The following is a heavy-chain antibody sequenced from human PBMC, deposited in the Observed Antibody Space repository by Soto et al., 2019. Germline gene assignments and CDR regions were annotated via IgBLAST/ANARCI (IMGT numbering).Heavy chain of an antibody. CDR3: ARGAFGGQGTDY. CDR1: GGSISSGGYY. Sequence: PSETLSLTCTVSGGSISSGGYYWSWIRQHPGKGLEWIGYIYYSGSTYYNPSLKSRVTISVDTSKNQFSLKLSSVTAADTAVYFCARGAFGGQGTDYWGQGSLVTGSS. D-gene: IGHD3-3*01. J-gene: IGHJ4*02. CDR2: IYYSGST. V-gene: IGHV4-31*03.